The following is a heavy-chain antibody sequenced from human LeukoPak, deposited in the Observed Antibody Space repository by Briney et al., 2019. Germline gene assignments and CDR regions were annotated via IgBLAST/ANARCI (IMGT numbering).Heavy chain of an antibody. D-gene: IGHD6-13*01. V-gene: IGHV3-33*08. CDR3: ARGRRGIAAARGYYYYGMDV. CDR1: GFAFSAYW. Sequence: GGSLRLSCAASGFAFSAYWMHWVRQAPGKGLEWVAVIWYDGSNKYYADSVKGRFTISRDNSKNTLYLQMNSLRAEDTAVYYCARGRRGIAAARGYYYYGMDVWGQGTTVTVSS. CDR2: IWYDGSNK. J-gene: IGHJ6*02.